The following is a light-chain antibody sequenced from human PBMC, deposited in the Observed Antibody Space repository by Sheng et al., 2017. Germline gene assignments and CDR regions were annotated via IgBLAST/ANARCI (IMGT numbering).Light chain of an antibody. CDR2: AAS. CDR3: QQYDTLIT. Sequence: AIQMTQSPSSLSASVGDRVTITCRASQDIGIDLGWYQQKPGKAPNLLIFAASSLQTGVPSRFSGSGSGTDFTLTISSLQPEDFATYYCQQYDTLITFGGGTKVEIK. V-gene: IGKV1-6*02. CDR1: QDIGID. J-gene: IGKJ4*01.